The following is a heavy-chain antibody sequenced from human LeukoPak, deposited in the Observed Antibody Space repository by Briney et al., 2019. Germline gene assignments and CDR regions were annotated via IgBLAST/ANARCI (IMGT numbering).Heavy chain of an antibody. Sequence: PSETLSLTCAVSGGSFSGYYWSWIRQPPGKGLEWIGEINHSGSTNYNPSLKSRVTISVDTSKNQFSLKLSSVTAADTAVYYCARAINVGAFDIGGQGTMVTVS. V-gene: IGHV4-34*01. D-gene: IGHD3-10*01. CDR2: INHSGST. CDR1: GGSFSGYY. CDR3: ARAINVGAFDI. J-gene: IGHJ3*02.